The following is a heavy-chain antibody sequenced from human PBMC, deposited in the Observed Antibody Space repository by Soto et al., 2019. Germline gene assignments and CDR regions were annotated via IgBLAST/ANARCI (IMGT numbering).Heavy chain of an antibody. CDR3: ARDLWGYCSSTSCSHHFGY. CDR2: IIPILGIA. CDR1: GGTFSSYT. D-gene: IGHD2-2*01. V-gene: IGHV1-69*04. Sequence: ASVKVSCKASGGTFSSYTISWVRQAPGQGLEWMGRIIPILGIANYAQKFQGRVTITADKSTSTAYMELSSLRSEDTAVYYCARDLWGYCSSTSCSHHFGYWGKGTLFSVCS. J-gene: IGHJ4*02.